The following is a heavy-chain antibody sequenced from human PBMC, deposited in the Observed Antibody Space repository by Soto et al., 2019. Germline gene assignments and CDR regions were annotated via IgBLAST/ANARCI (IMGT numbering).Heavy chain of an antibody. D-gene: IGHD3-3*01. CDR2: IDTSGTKI. CDR3: ASHYDMWSGYLSPVDY. Sequence: QVQLVESGGDLVKPGGSLRLSCAASGYTFSDYYMSWIRQAPGKGLEWISYIDTSGTKIYYAESVKGRFTITRDKAKNSLYLEMNSLRDEDTAVYYCASHYDMWSGYLSPVDYWGQGTLVTVSS. V-gene: IGHV3-11*01. J-gene: IGHJ4*02. CDR1: GYTFSDYY.